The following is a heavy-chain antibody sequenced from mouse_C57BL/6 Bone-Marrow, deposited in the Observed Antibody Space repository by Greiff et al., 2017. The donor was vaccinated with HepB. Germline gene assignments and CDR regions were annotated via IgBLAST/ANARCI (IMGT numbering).Heavy chain of an antibody. D-gene: IGHD1-1*01. V-gene: IGHV3-6*01. CDR3: AREGYYYGSSYSAAWFAY. CDR2: ISYDGSN. CDR1: GYSITSGYY. Sequence: EVKLQQSGPGLVKPSQSLSLTCSVTGYSITSGYYWNWIRQFPGNKLEWMGYISYDGSNNYNPSLKNRISITRDTSKNPFFLKLNSVTTEDTATYYCAREGYYYGSSYSAAWFAYWGQGTLVTVSA. J-gene: IGHJ3*01.